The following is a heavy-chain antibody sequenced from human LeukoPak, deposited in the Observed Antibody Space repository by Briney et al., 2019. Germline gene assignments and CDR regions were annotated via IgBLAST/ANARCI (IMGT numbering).Heavy chain of an antibody. J-gene: IGHJ4*02. CDR2: IIPILGIA. D-gene: IGHD1-1*01. CDR1: GGTFSSYA. Sequence: ASVKVSCKASGGTFSSYAISWVRQAPGQGLEWMGRIIPILGIANYAQKFQGRVTITADKSTSTAYMELSSLRSENTAVYYCARDLGTTGTTVYWGQGTLVTVSS. V-gene: IGHV1-69*04. CDR3: ARDLGTTGTTVY.